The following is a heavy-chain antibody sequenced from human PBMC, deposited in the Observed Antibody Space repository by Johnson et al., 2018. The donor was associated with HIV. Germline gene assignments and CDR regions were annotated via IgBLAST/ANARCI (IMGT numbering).Heavy chain of an antibody. CDR3: ARGPPLQWELRGNAFDI. D-gene: IGHD1-26*01. CDR1: GFTFSSYD. V-gene: IGHV3-13*01. Sequence: VQLVESGGGVVQPGRSLRLSCAASGFTFSSYDMHWVRQATGKGLEWVSAIGTAGDTYYPGSVKGRFTISRDNAKNSLYLQMNSLRAGDTAVYYCARGPPLQWELRGNAFDIWGQGTMVTVSS. J-gene: IGHJ3*02. CDR2: IGTAGDT.